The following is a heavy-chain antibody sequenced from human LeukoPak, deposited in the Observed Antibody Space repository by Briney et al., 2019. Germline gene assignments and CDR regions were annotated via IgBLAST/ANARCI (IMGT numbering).Heavy chain of an antibody. D-gene: IGHD4-17*01. CDR2: ISSSGTTI. CDR3: ARPLDYGDYVPLDY. Sequence: GGSLRLSCAASGFTFSSYAMNWVRQAPGKGLERISYISSSGTTIYYADSVKGRFTISRDNAKKSLYLQMNSLRAEDTAVYYCARPLDYGDYVPLDYWGQGTLVTVSS. CDR1: GFTFSSYA. V-gene: IGHV3-48*03. J-gene: IGHJ4*02.